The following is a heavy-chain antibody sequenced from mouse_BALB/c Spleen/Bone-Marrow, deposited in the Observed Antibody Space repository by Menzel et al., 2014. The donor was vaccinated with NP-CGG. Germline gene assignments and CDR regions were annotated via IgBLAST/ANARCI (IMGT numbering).Heavy chain of an antibody. V-gene: IGHV5-6*02. CDR1: GFTFSNYG. CDR3: ARRSDYDYFDY. D-gene: IGHD2-4*01. CDR2: INSGGRYA. J-gene: IGHJ2*01. Sequence: EVMLVESGRDLVKPGGSLKLSCAASGFTFSNYGMSWVRQTPDKRLEWVATINSGGRYAFYPDSVKGRFTISRDNAKNTPYLQMSSLKSEDTAMYYCARRSDYDYFDYWGQGTTLTVSS.